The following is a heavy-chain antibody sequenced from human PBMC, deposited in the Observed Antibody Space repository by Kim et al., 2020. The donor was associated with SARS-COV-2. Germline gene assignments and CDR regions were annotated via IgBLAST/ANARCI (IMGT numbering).Heavy chain of an antibody. Sequence: SVKVSCKASGGTFSSYAISWVRLAPGQGLEWMGGIIPIFGTANYAQKFQGRVTITADESTSTAYMELSSLRSEDTAVYYCARMGFEQQLVRDDYYYGMDVWGQGTTVTVSS. CDR3: ARMGFEQQLVRDDYYYGMDV. CDR2: IIPIFGTA. CDR1: GGTFSSYA. D-gene: IGHD6-13*01. V-gene: IGHV1-69*13. J-gene: IGHJ6*02.